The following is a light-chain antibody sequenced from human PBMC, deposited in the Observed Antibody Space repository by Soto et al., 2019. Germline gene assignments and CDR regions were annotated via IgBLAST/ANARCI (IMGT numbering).Light chain of an antibody. CDR3: MQGTHSPWT. CDR2: KVS. V-gene: IGKV2-30*01. J-gene: IGKJ1*01. Sequence: EVVVTQSPLSLPVTLGQPASISCRSTQSLVYTDGNTYLAWFHQRPGQSPRRLIYKVSNRDSGVPDRFSGSGSGSDFTLKISRVEAEDVGIYYCMQGTHSPWTFGLATKVDIK. CDR1: QSLVYTDGNTY.